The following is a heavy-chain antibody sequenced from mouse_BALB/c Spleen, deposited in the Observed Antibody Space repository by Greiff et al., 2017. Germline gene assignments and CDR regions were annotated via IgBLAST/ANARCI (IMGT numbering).Heavy chain of an antibody. V-gene: IGHV6-6*02. CDR2: IRLKSNNYAT. Sequence: EVKVEESGGGLVQPGGSMKLSCVASGFTFSNYWMNWVRQSPEKGLEWVAEIRLKSNNYATHYAESVKGRFTISRDDSKSSVYLQMNNLRAEDTGIYYCTRLGHYYAMDYWGQGTSVTVSS. CDR1: GFTFSNYW. J-gene: IGHJ4*01. D-gene: IGHD4-1*01. CDR3: TRLGHYYAMDY.